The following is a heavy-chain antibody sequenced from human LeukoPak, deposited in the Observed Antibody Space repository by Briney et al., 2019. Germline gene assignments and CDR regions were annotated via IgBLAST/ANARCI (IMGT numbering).Heavy chain of an antibody. V-gene: IGHV3-48*01. D-gene: IGHD3-22*01. Sequence: PGGSLRLSCAASGFTFSTYNMTWVRQAPGKGLEWISYISADSSTVQYADSVRGRFTTSRDNAKNSLYLQTNSLRAEDTAVYYCVRDNSRGQSLGVIYCGHGSLVTVSS. CDR1: GFTFSTYN. CDR2: ISADSSTV. CDR3: VRDNSRGQSLGVIY. J-gene: IGHJ4*01.